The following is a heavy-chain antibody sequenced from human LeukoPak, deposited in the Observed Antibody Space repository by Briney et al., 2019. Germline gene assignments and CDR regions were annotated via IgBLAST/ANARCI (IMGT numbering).Heavy chain of an antibody. J-gene: IGHJ4*02. CDR3: SNSHFRDR. Sequence: GGSLRLSCAASGFTFNNYAMNWVRQAPGKGLEWVSSISENGAKTYYVDSVKGRFTISRDNSKSTLYLQMNGLRAEDTAVYYCSNSHFRDRWGQGTLVTVSS. D-gene: IGHD3-3*02. CDR2: ISENGAKT. V-gene: IGHV3-23*01. CDR1: GFTFNNYA.